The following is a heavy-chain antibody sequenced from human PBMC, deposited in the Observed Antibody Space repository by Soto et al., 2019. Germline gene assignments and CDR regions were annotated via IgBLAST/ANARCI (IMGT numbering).Heavy chain of an antibody. V-gene: IGHV3-48*02. Sequence: GESVRVSFSASGFPFSVYSMNWVRPAPGKGLEWVSYISSSGDSIYYADSVKGRFTVSRDNAKNSLFLQMNSLRDEDTAVYYCARLPKGSTVTRWGQ. CDR3: ARLPKGSTVTR. CDR2: ISSSGDSI. J-gene: IGHJ1*01. D-gene: IGHD4-17*01. CDR1: GFPFSVYS.